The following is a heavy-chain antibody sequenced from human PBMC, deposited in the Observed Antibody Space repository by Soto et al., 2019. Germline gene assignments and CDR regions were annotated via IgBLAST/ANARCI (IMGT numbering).Heavy chain of an antibody. V-gene: IGHV3-23*01. Sequence: EVQLLESGGGLVQPGGSLRLSCAASGFTFSSYAMSWVRQAPGQGLEWVSAISGSGGSTYYADSVKGRFTISRDNAKNTLYLQMNSLRAEDTAVYYCAKDPPSQQGGSYDYWGQGTLVTVSS. CDR1: GFTFSSYA. CDR3: AKDPPSQQGGSYDY. CDR2: ISGSGGST. D-gene: IGHD1-26*01. J-gene: IGHJ4*02.